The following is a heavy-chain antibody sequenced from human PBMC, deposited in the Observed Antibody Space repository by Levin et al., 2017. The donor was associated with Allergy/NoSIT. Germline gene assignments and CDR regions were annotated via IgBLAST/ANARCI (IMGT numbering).Heavy chain of an antibody. Sequence: PGGSLRLSCAASGFTFGSYAMGWVRQPPGKGLEWVSSISANGGRTYYADSVKGRFTISRDNSMDTLSLQMSSLRAEDTAIYYCAKAKGYCGGNPCQYPLDYWGQGTLVTVSS. V-gene: IGHV3-23*01. CDR2: ISANGGRT. CDR1: GFTFGSYA. J-gene: IGHJ4*02. CDR3: AKAKGYCGGNPCQYPLDY. D-gene: IGHD2-15*01.